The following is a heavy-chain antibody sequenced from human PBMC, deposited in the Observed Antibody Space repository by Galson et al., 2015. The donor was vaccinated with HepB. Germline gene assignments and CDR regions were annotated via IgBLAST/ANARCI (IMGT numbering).Heavy chain of an antibody. CDR2: ISYDGSNK. CDR1: GFTFSSYG. CDR3: AKETSSSWYPYYFDY. Sequence: SLRLSCAASGFTFSSYGMHWVRQAPGKGLEWVAVISYDGSNKYYADPVKGRFTISRDNSKNTLYLQMNSLRTEDTAVYYCAKETSSSWYPYYFDYWGQGTLVTVSS. V-gene: IGHV3-30*18. D-gene: IGHD6-13*01. J-gene: IGHJ4*02.